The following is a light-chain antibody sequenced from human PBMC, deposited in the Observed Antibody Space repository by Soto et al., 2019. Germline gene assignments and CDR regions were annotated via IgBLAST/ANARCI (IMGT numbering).Light chain of an antibody. J-gene: IGKJ1*01. V-gene: IGKV1-5*01. CDR2: DAS. CDR1: ERISSW. Sequence: DIQMTQSPSTLSASVGDRVTITCRASERISSWLAWYQQKPGKAPKLLIYDASSLESGVPSRFSGSGSGTEFTLTISSLQPDDFVTYYCQQYNSYWTFGQGTKVEIK. CDR3: QQYNSYWT.